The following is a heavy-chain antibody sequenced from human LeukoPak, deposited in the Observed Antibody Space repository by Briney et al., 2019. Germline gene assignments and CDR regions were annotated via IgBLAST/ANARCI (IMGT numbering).Heavy chain of an antibody. D-gene: IGHD3-16*01. V-gene: IGHV4-4*07. CDR2: IYISGST. CDR3: ARDPFGDFHFDP. CDR1: GASISSYH. Sequence: SETLSLTCTVSGASISSYHWSWIPQPAGQGLEWIGRIYISGSTNYNPSLKSRVTLSLDTSKNQFSLNLSSVTAADTAVYYCARDPFGDFHFDPWGQGTLVTVSS. J-gene: IGHJ5*02.